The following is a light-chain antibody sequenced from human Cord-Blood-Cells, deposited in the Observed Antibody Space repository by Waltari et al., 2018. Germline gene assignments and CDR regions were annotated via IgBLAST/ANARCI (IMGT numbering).Light chain of an antibody. CDR3: AAWDDSLNGPV. Sequence: QSVLTPPPSASATPGQRVTIPCSGTSSNIGCNTVKWYHQLPGTAPKLLIYSNNQRPSGVPDRFSGSKSGTSASLAISGLQSEDDADYYCAAWDDSLNGPVFGGGTKLTVL. V-gene: IGLV1-44*01. J-gene: IGLJ2*01. CDR1: SSNIGCNT. CDR2: SNN.